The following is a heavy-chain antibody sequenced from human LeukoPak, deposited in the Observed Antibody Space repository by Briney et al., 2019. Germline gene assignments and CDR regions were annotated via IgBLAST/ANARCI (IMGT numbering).Heavy chain of an antibody. J-gene: IGHJ4*02. CDR3: AKGRIVVVVAANDY. CDR2: ISGSGGST. Sequence: PGGSLRLSCAASGFTFSSYSMNWVRQAPGKGLEWVSAISGSGGSTYYADSVKGRFTISRDNSKNTLYLQVNSLRAEDTAVYYCAKGRIVVVVAANDYWGQGTLVTVSS. V-gene: IGHV3-23*01. CDR1: GFTFSSYS. D-gene: IGHD2-15*01.